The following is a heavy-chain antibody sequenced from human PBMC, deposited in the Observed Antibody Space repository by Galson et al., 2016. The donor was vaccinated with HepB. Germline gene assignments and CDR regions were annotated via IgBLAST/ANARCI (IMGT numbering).Heavy chain of an antibody. J-gene: IGHJ4*02. D-gene: IGHD3-9*01. V-gene: IGHV1-69*13. Sequence: SVKVSCKASGGTVSSHPINWVRQAPGQGLEWMGGIIPIFGTANYAQKFQGRVTISSDESTRTAYMELSSLRSEDTAMYYCVRGVRYFDWLQPFDYWGQGTLVTVSS. CDR1: GGTVSSHP. CDR3: VRGVRYFDWLQPFDY. CDR2: IIPIFGTA.